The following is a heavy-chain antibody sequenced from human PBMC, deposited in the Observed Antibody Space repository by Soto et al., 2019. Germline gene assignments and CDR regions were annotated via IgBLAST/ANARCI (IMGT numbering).Heavy chain of an antibody. CDR3: ASGDSSGYYSGYYYCYGMDV. Sequence: SVKVSCKASGGTFSSYAISWVRQAPGQGLEWMGGIIPIFGTANYAQKFQGRVTITADESTSTAYMELSSLRSEDTAVYYCASGDSSGYYSGYYYCYGMDVWGQGTTVTVSS. D-gene: IGHD3-22*01. J-gene: IGHJ6*02. CDR2: IIPIFGTA. V-gene: IGHV1-69*13. CDR1: GGTFSSYA.